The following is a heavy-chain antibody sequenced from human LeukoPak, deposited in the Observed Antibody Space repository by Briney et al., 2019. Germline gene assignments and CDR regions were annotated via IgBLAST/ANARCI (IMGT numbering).Heavy chain of an antibody. CDR1: GGSLINYY. CDR2: IYSNGGT. D-gene: IGHD3-10*01. CDR3: ARDPGDHWYFDL. Sequence: SETLSLTCSVSGGSLINYYWSWIRQPAGKGLEWIGRIYSNGGTTYNPSLRSRVSMSIDTSKKLFSLRLSFVTAADTAVYYCARDPGDHWYFDLWGRGTQVTVSS. V-gene: IGHV4-4*07. J-gene: IGHJ2*01.